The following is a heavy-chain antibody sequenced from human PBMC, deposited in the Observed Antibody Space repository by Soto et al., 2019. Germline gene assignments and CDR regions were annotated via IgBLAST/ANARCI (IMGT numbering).Heavy chain of an antibody. V-gene: IGHV3-7*03. Sequence: GGSLRLSCEGFRLTFSPYWMTWVRQAPGKGLEWVASIKEDGSVKNYADSVKGRFTISRDNVKRAMFLQMTSVRVDDTAVYFCARDVSSEYASILDVWGRGARVTVSS. CDR1: RLTFSPYW. CDR2: IKEDGSVK. CDR3: ARDVSSEYASILDV. D-gene: IGHD3-3*01. J-gene: IGHJ4*02.